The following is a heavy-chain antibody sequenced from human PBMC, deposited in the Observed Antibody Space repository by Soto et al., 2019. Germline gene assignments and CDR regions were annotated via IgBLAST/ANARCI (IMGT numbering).Heavy chain of an antibody. Sequence: PGGSLRLSCAASGFTFSDHYMDWVRQAPGKGLEWVGRTRNKANSYTTEYAASVKGRFTISRDDSKNSLYLQMNSLKTEDTAVYYCARSSVDIVATIHQPPTNYYYYGVDVWGQGTTVTVSS. J-gene: IGHJ6*02. V-gene: IGHV3-72*01. CDR2: TRNKANSYTT. D-gene: IGHD5-12*01. CDR3: ARSSVDIVATIHQPPTNYYYYGVDV. CDR1: GFTFSDHY.